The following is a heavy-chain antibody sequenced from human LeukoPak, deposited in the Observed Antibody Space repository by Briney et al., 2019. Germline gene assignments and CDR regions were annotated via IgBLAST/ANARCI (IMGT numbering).Heavy chain of an antibody. Sequence: PSETLSLTCTVSGGSISSYYWSWIRQPPGKGLEWIGYIYDSGSTNYNPSLKSRVTISVDTSKNQFSLKLSSVTAADTAVYYCARDGDTSSWYHGFDPWGQGTLVTVSS. CDR2: IYDSGST. D-gene: IGHD6-13*01. J-gene: IGHJ5*02. CDR1: GGSISSYY. CDR3: ARDGDTSSWYHGFDP. V-gene: IGHV4-59*12.